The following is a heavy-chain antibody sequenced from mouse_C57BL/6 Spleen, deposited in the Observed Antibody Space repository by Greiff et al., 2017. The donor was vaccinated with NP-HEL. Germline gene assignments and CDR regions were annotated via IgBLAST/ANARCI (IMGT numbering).Heavy chain of an antibody. V-gene: IGHV1-15*01. Sequence: QVQLKESGAELVRPGASVTLSCKASGYTFTDYEMHWVKQSPVHGLEWIGAMDPETGGTASNQKFKGKAILTADKSSRTAYMELRSLTSEDSAVYYCTRWLYYEGYFDVWGTGTTVTVAS. CDR2: MDPETGGT. J-gene: IGHJ1*03. D-gene: IGHD2-4*01. CDR1: GYTFTDYE. CDR3: TRWLYYEGYFDV.